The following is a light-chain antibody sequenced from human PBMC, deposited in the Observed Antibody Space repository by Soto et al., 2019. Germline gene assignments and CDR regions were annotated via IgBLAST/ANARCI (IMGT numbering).Light chain of an antibody. CDR3: QQLNSFPIP. CDR2: GAS. CDR1: QGIANF. Sequence: IQLTQSPSSLSASVGDRVTIACRASQGIANFLAWYQQKPGKAPKLLIYGASTLQSGVPSRFSGSGSGTDFTPTISSLQPEDFANYYCQQLNSFPIPFGPGTKVDSK. V-gene: IGKV1-9*01. J-gene: IGKJ3*01.